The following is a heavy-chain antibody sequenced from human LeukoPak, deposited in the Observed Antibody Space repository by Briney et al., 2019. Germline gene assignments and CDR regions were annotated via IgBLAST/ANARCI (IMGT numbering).Heavy chain of an antibody. Sequence: PSETLSLTCTVSGGSVTSGGYYWSWIRQPPGKGLEWIGYIYHSGSTYYNPSLKSRVTISVDRSKNQFSLKLSSVTAADTAVYYCARDRSGSSSFDPWGQGTLVTVSS. CDR2: IYHSGST. CDR3: ARDRSGSSSFDP. CDR1: GGSVTSGGYY. D-gene: IGHD6-19*01. J-gene: IGHJ5*02. V-gene: IGHV4-30-2*01.